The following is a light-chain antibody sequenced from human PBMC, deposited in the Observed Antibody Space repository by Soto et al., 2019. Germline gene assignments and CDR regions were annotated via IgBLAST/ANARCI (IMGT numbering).Light chain of an antibody. CDR1: QPISTS. J-gene: IGKJ4*01. Sequence: DIQVTQSPSSLSSSIGDRVIITCRASQPISTSLHWFQQRPGKAPKLLIYALSNLQSGVPSRFSGSGTGTEFTLIISSLQPEDVGNYCCQQSYSTPLTFGGGPKVQL. CDR3: QQSYSTPLT. CDR2: ALS. V-gene: IGKV1-39*01.